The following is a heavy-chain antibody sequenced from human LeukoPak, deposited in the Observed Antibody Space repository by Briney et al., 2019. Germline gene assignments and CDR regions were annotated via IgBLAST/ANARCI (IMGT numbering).Heavy chain of an antibody. CDR2: ISSSSRTI. CDR1: GFTFNTYS. CDR3: ARDRSSVWGLGY. Sequence: GGSLRLSCAASGFTFNTYSINWVRQAPGKGLEWLSYISSSSRTIYYADSVKGRFTISRDNSKNTLYLQMNSLRAEDTAVYYCARDRSSVWGLGYWGQGTLVTVSS. D-gene: IGHD6-19*01. J-gene: IGHJ4*02. V-gene: IGHV3-48*01.